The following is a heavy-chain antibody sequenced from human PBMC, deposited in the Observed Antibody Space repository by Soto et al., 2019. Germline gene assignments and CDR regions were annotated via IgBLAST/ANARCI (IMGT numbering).Heavy chain of an antibody. Sequence: QVQLVQSGAEVKKPGYSVKVSCKASGGTFSSYAISWVRQAPGQGLEWTGGIIPIFGTADYAQKFQGRVTITADESTSTGNMELSSLRSEDTAVYYCASHYDSSGYYYRGLDYWGQGTLVTVSS. V-gene: IGHV1-69*12. D-gene: IGHD3-22*01. CDR3: ASHYDSSGYYYRGLDY. CDR1: GGTFSSYA. J-gene: IGHJ4*02. CDR2: IIPIFGTA.